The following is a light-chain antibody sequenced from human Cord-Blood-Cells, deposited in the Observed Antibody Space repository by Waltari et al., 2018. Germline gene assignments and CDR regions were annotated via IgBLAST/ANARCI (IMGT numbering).Light chain of an antibody. J-gene: IGLJ2*01. Sequence: QSALTQPASVSGSPGQSITISCTGTSSAVGGYNYVPWYQQHPGKAPKLMIYDVSNRPSGVSNRFSGSKSGNTASLTISGLQAEDEDDYYCSSYTSSSNVVFGGGTKLTVL. CDR1: SSAVGGYNY. V-gene: IGLV2-14*01. CDR3: SSYTSSSNVV. CDR2: DVS.